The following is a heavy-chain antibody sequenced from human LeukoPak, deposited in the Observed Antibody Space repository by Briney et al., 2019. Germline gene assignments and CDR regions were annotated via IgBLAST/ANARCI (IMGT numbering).Heavy chain of an antibody. CDR1: GFTFSTYW. V-gene: IGHV3-7*01. CDR2: IKQNGNET. Sequence: GGSLRLSCAASGFTFSTYWMSWVRQAPGKGLEWVASIKQNGNETYYVDSVKGRITISRDNAKNSLYLQMNSLRAEDTAVYYCARGHCGDYAWGQGTQVTVSS. CDR3: ARGHCGDYA. D-gene: IGHD4-17*01. J-gene: IGHJ5*02.